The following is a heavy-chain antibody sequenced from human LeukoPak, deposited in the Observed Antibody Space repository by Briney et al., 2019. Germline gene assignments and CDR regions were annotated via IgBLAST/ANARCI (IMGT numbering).Heavy chain of an antibody. D-gene: IGHD3-10*01. CDR2: IYYSGST. CDR1: GGSISSYY. Sequence: TSETLSLTCTVPGGSISSYYWSWIRQPPGKGLEWIGYIYYSGSTNYNPSLKSRVAISVDTSKNQFSLKLSSVTAADTAVYYCARTDASGLSDHWGQGTLVTVSS. CDR3: ARTDASGLSDH. V-gene: IGHV4-59*01. J-gene: IGHJ4*02.